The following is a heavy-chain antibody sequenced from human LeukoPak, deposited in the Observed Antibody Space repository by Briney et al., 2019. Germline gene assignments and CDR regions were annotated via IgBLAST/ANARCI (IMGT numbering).Heavy chain of an antibody. D-gene: IGHD1-26*01. J-gene: IGHJ4*02. CDR3: ARDSSVGALNY. Sequence: PGGSLRLSCAVSGFTFRSYAIHWVRQAPGKGLEWVTLISSDGGNRYYADSVKGRFTISRDNSKNTLYLQMNSLRAEDTAVYYCARDSSVGALNYWGQGTLVTVSS. V-gene: IGHV3-30*04. CDR1: GFTFRSYA. CDR2: ISSDGGNR.